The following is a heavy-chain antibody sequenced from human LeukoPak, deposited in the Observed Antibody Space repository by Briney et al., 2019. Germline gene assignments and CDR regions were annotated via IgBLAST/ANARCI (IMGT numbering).Heavy chain of an antibody. D-gene: IGHD3-10*01. J-gene: IGHJ4*02. V-gene: IGHV1-24*01. CDR3: ARDDDEGNYYGSGSFDY. Sequence: GASVKVSCKVSGYTLTELSMHWVRQAPGKGLEWMGGFDPEDGETIYAQKLQGRVTMTTDTSTSTAYMELRSLRSDDTAVYYCARDDDEGNYYGSGSFDYWGQGTLVTVSS. CDR2: FDPEDGET. CDR1: GYTLTELS.